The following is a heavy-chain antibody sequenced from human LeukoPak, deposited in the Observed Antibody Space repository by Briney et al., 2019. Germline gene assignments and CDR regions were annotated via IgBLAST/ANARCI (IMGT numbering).Heavy chain of an antibody. J-gene: IGHJ4*02. CDR1: GFTFSSYA. D-gene: IGHD3-22*01. Sequence: GGSLRLSCAASGFTFSSYAMHWVRQAPGKGLEYVSAISSNGGSTYYANSVKGRFTISRDNSKNTLYLQMGSLRAEDMAVYYCAREGGYYDSSGYTFFDYWGQGTLVTVSS. CDR3: AREGGYYDSSGYTFFDY. V-gene: IGHV3-64*01. CDR2: ISSNGGST.